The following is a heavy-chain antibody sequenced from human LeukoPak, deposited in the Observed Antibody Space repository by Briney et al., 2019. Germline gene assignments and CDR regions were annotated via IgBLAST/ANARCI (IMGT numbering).Heavy chain of an antibody. CDR2: IKQDGSEK. D-gene: IGHD2-8*01. CDR1: GFTFSSYA. V-gene: IGHV3-7*01. CDR3: ARDNGD. J-gene: IGHJ4*02. Sequence: GGSLRLSCAASGFTFSSYAMHWVRQAPGKGLEWVADIKQDGSEKYYVDSVKGRFTISRDNAKNSLYLQMNSLRAEDTAVYYCARDNGDWGQGTLVTVSS.